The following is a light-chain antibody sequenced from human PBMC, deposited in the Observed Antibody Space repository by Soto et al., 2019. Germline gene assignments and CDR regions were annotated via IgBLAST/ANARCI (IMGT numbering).Light chain of an antibody. CDR3: QQYNNLPLT. CDR1: QDISNS. V-gene: IGKV1-33*01. CDR2: DAS. J-gene: IGKJ4*01. Sequence: LSASVGDRVTITCQASQDISNSLNWYQQRPGKAPNLLIYDASNLETGVPSRFSGSGSGTHFTLTISSLQPEDIATYHCQQYNNLPLTFGGGTKVDIK.